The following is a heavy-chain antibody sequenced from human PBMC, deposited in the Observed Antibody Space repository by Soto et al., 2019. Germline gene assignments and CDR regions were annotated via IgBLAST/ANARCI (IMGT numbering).Heavy chain of an antibody. Sequence: ASVKVSCKASQYTFTNFYLHWVRQAPGQRPEWMGWINNGGGTIYAQKFQGRLTMARDTSITTAYMELSRLTSDDTAFYYCATSSDWSPLLDHWGQGTLVTVSS. V-gene: IGHV1-2*02. CDR1: QYTFTNFY. D-gene: IGHD6-19*01. CDR2: INNGGGT. CDR3: ATSSDWSPLLDH. J-gene: IGHJ4*02.